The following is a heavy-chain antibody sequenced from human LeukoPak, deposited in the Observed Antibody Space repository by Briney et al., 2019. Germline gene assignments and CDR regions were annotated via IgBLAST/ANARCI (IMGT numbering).Heavy chain of an antibody. J-gene: IGHJ4*02. Sequence: GGSLRLSRAASGFTFSSYGMHWVRQAPGKGLEWVAVIWYDGSNKYYADSVKGRFTISRDNSKNTLYLQMNSLRAEDTAVYYCARKELRYFDWLLFGGYFDYWGQGTLVTVSS. CDR3: ARKELRYFDWLLFGGYFDY. V-gene: IGHV3-33*01. CDR2: IWYDGSNK. D-gene: IGHD3-9*01. CDR1: GFTFSSYG.